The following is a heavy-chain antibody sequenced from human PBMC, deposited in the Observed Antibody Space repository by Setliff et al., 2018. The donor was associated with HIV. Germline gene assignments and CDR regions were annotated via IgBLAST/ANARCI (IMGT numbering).Heavy chain of an antibody. J-gene: IGHJ4*02. CDR2: IYHSGST. V-gene: IGHV4-38-2*01. D-gene: IGHD2-21*02. CDR3: ARRGTAGLDY. CDR1: GYSISSGYY. Sequence: SETLSLTCAVSGYSISSGYYWGWIRQPPGKGLEWIGSIYHSGSTYNNPSLKSRVTISVDTSKNHFSLKLSSVTAADTAVYYCARRGTAGLDYWGQGTLVTVS.